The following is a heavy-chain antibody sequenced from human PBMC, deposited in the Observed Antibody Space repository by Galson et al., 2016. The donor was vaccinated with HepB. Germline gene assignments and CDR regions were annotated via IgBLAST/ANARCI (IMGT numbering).Heavy chain of an antibody. V-gene: IGHV2-5*02. D-gene: IGHD4-23*01. CDR2: IYWDDDR. CDR1: GFSLTTSGAG. CDR3: AHGRGAGNSPVFDN. J-gene: IGHJ4*02. Sequence: PALVKPTQTLTLTCTFSGFSLTTSGAGVGWIRQPPGKALEWLAPIYWDDDRRYSPSLKTRLTITKDTPKKQVVLTMTNMDPVDTATYYCAHGRGAGNSPVFDNWGQGTLVTVSS.